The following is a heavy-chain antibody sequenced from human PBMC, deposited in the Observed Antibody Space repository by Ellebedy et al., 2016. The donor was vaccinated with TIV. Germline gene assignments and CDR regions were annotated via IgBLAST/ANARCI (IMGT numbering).Heavy chain of an antibody. CDR3: AREEETGSNWFTY. J-gene: IGHJ5*01. Sequence: GESLKISCNGSGYDFTNYWIGWVRQMPGKGLEWMAIIYPSNSDTRYSPSFVGQVTISADKSISTAYLQWDSLVASDTAMYYCAREEETGSNWFTYWGRGTLVTVSS. D-gene: IGHD5-24*01. V-gene: IGHV5-51*01. CDR2: IYPSNSDT. CDR1: GYDFTNYW.